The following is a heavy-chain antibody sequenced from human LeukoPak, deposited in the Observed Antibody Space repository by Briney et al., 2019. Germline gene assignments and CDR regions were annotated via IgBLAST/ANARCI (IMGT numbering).Heavy chain of an antibody. D-gene: IGHD6-19*01. J-gene: IGHJ4*02. CDR1: GFTFSSYG. Sequence: GGSLRLSCAASGFTFSSYGMHWVRQAPGKGLEWVAVISYDGSNKYYADSVKGRFTISRDNSKNTLYLQMNSLRAEDTAVYYCAKDHALPSGWYGSTYDYWGQGTLVTVSS. CDR3: AKDHALPSGWYGSTYDY. V-gene: IGHV3-30*18. CDR2: ISYDGSNK.